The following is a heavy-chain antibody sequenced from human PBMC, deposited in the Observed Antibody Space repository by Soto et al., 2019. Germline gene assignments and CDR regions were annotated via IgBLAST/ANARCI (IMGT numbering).Heavy chain of an antibody. CDR3: ARSGNEGAVDY. D-gene: IGHD1-26*01. J-gene: IGHJ4*02. Sequence: PSQTLSLTCAISGDSVSSKSAAWNCIIQSPSRCLEWLGRTYYRSKWHNEYAVSVKSRIIINPDTSKNQFSLQLNSVTPEDTAMYYCARSGNEGAVDYWGQGTLVTVSS. CDR1: GDSVSSKSAA. CDR2: TYYRSKWHN. V-gene: IGHV6-1*01.